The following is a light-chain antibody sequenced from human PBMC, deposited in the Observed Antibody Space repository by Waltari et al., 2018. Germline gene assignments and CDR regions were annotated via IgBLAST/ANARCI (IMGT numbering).Light chain of an antibody. CDR1: QTVGGN. CDR3: QQYYNWPRT. CDR2: DAS. V-gene: IGKV3-15*01. J-gene: IGKJ1*01. Sequence: EIVMTQSPATLSVSPGEGAALSCRASQTVGGNLAWYQQKPGQAPRLLIYDASTRATGVPARFSGSGSGTEFTLTISSTQSADFAVYYCQQYYNWPRTFGQGTKVEIK.